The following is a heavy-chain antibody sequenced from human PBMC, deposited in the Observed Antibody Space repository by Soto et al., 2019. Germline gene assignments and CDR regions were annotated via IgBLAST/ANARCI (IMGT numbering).Heavy chain of an antibody. CDR3: ATDSRNVGIGYFDS. D-gene: IGHD1-26*01. Sequence: EVKVIESGGDLIEPGGSLRLSCAASGFKVGSSYVTWVRQAPGEGLEWVSVIVSGGSTHYADSVTGRFTVSRDVSNITDYLHMSSLRAEDTAVYFCATDSRNVGIGYFDSWGLGTLVTVSS. CDR1: GFKVGSSY. V-gene: IGHV3-53*01. J-gene: IGHJ4*02. CDR2: IVSGGST.